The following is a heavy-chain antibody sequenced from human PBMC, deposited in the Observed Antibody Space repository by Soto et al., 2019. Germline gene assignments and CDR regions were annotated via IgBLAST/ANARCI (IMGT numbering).Heavy chain of an antibody. V-gene: IGHV3-30*18. D-gene: IGHD2-15*01. CDR2: ISDDGVNQ. Sequence: ESGGGVVQPGRSLRLSCAASGFRFSSYGMHWVRQAPGKGLEWVALISDDGVNQYYADSVKGRFTISRDNSKNTLFLQVSSLRAEDTAVYYCTKDREDHLVRGWFDPWGQGTLVIVSS. CDR1: GFRFSSYG. CDR3: TKDREDHLVRGWFDP. J-gene: IGHJ5*02.